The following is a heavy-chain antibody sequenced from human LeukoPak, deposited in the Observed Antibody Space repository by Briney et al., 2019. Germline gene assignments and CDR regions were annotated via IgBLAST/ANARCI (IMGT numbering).Heavy chain of an antibody. Sequence: PGGSLRLSCAASGFTFSSYGMHWVRQAPGKGLEWVAVISYDGSNKYYADSVKGRFTISRDNSKNTLYLQMNSLRAEDTAVYYCAKDQYGITGTLDYWGQGTLVTVSS. CDR3: AKDQYGITGTLDY. V-gene: IGHV3-30*18. CDR2: ISYDGSNK. CDR1: GFTFSSYG. D-gene: IGHD1/OR15-1a*01. J-gene: IGHJ4*02.